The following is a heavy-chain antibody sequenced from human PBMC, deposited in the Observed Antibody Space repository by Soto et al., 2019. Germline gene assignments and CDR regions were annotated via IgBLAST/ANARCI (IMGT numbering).Heavy chain of an antibody. D-gene: IGHD6-19*01. V-gene: IGHV4-31*03. CDR2: IYYSGST. CDR1: GGSISSGTFY. J-gene: IGHJ4*02. CDR3: AREPEQWLVIDY. Sequence: QVQLQESGPGLVKPSQTLSLTCTVSGGSISSGTFYWSWFRQHPGKGLEWIGYIYYSGSTYYNPSLKSRVTMSVDTSKNKLSLKLSAVTAADTAAYYCAREPEQWLVIDYWGQGTLVTVSS.